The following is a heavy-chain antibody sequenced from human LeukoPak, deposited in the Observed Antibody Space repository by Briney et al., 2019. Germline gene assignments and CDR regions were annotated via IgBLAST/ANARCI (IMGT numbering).Heavy chain of an antibody. CDR3: AREGYSSGWYYRDFDY. D-gene: IGHD6-19*01. Sequence: SETLSLTCAVYGGPFSGYYWSWIRQPPGKGLEWIGEISHSGSTNYNPSLKSRVTISVDTSKNQFSLKLSPVTAADTAVYYCAREGYSSGWYYRDFDYWGQGTLVTVSS. J-gene: IGHJ4*02. V-gene: IGHV4-34*01. CDR1: GGPFSGYY. CDR2: ISHSGST.